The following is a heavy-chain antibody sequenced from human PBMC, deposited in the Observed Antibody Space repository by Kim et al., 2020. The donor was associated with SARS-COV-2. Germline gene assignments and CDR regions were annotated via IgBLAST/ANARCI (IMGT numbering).Heavy chain of an antibody. CDR2: ISYDGSNK. Sequence: GGSLRLSCAASGFTFSSYGMHWVRQAPGKGLEWVAVISYDGSNKYYADSVKGRFTISRDNSKNTLYLQMNSLRAEDTAVYYCARSPPYGDVDYWGQGTLVTVSS. J-gene: IGHJ4*02. CDR3: ARSPPYGDVDY. D-gene: IGHD4-17*01. V-gene: IGHV3-33*05. CDR1: GFTFSSYG.